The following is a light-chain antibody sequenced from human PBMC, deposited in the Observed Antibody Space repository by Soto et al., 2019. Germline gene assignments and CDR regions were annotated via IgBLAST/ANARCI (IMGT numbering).Light chain of an antibody. CDR1: QSINNW. CDR3: QQYKSFSLT. J-gene: IGKJ4*01. CDR2: KTS. V-gene: IGKV1-5*03. Sequence: DIPMTQSPSTLSASVGDRVTITCRASQSINNWLAWYQQKPGKAPKLLIYKTSDLESGVPSRFSGSGSGTEFSLTISSLQPDDFATYYCQQYKSFSLTFGGGTRVEGK.